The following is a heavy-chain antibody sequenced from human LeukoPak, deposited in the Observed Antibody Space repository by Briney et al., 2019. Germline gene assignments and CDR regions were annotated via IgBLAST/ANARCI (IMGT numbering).Heavy chain of an antibody. V-gene: IGHV4-61*02. J-gene: IGHJ4*02. CDR2: IYTSGST. CDR3: AKNDRYSGYDLVRY. CDR1: GGSISSGSYY. Sequence: PSETLSLTCTVSGGSISSGSYYWVWIRQPAGKGLEWIGRIYTSGSTNYNPSLKSRVTISVDTSKNQFSLKLSSVTAADTAVYYCAKNDRYSGYDLVRYWGQGTLVTVSS. D-gene: IGHD5-12*01.